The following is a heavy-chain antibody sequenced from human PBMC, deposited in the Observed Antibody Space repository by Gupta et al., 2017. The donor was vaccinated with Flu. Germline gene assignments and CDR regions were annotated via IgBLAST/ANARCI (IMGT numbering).Heavy chain of an antibody. CDR2: SSGSGGNT. D-gene: IGHD6-13*01. Sequence: VQVLGSGGGVVQPGRFRGFSWAAPGFTFNGNAMSCVPQAPGYGLEWDSGSSGSGGNTYYADYVRGRFTISRDNYKSTLYLQMNSRTADETAIYHCAKAAAGRGIAADWGQGTLVTVSS. CDR3: AKAAAGRGIAAD. J-gene: IGHJ4*02. CDR1: GFTFNGNA. V-gene: IGHV3-23*01.